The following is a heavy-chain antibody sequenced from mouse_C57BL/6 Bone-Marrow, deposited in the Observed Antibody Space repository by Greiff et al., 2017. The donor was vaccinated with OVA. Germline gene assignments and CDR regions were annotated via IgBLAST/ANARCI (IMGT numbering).Heavy chain of an antibody. CDR2: ISYDGSN. D-gene: IGHD1-1*01. CDR3: ARSNYGSSYPFAY. Sequence: EVKLEESGPGLVKPSQSLSLTCSVTGYSITSGYYWNWIRQFPGNKLEWMGYISYDGSNNYNPSLKNRISITRDTSKNQFFLKLNSVTTEDTATYYCARSNYGSSYPFAYWGQGTLVTVSA. V-gene: IGHV3-6*01. J-gene: IGHJ3*01. CDR1: GYSITSGYY.